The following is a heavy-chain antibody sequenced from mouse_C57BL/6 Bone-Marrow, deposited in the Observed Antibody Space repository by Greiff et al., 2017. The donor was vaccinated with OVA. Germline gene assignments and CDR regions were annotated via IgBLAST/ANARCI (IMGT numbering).Heavy chain of an antibody. D-gene: IGHD1-1*01. J-gene: IGHJ1*03. CDR1: GYTFTSYG. CDR2: IYPRSGNT. CDR3: ARYYYGSSYVYFDV. Sequence: QVQLKESGAELARPGASVKLSCKASGYTFTSYGISWVKQRTGQGLEWIGEIYPRSGNTYYNEKFKGKATLTADKSSSTAYMELRSLTSEDSAVYFCARYYYGSSYVYFDVWGTGTTVTVSS. V-gene: IGHV1-81*01.